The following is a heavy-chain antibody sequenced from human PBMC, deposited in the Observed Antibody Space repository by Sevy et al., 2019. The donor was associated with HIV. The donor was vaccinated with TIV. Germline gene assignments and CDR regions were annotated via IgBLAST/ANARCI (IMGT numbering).Heavy chain of an antibody. J-gene: IGHJ4*02. CDR3: AKVRSDFWSGYFDY. Sequence: GESLKISCAASGFTFSSYGMHWVRQAPGKGLEWVAVISYDGSNKYYADSVKGRFTISRDNSKNTLYLQMNSLRAEDTAVYYCAKVRSDFWSGYFDYWGQGTLVIVSS. D-gene: IGHD3-3*01. V-gene: IGHV3-30*18. CDR1: GFTFSSYG. CDR2: ISYDGSNK.